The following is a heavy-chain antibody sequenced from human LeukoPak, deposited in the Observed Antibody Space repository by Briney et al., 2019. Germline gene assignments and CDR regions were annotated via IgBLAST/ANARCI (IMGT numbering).Heavy chain of an antibody. Sequence: GASVKVSCKASGYTFTSYYMHWVRQAPGQRLEWMGWINAGNGNTKYSQKFQGRVTITRDTSASTAYMELSSLRSEDTAVYYCARGDHQLPNYYYYGMDVWGQGTTVTVSS. CDR1: GYTFTSYY. D-gene: IGHD2-2*01. CDR2: INAGNGNT. CDR3: ARGDHQLPNYYYYGMDV. J-gene: IGHJ6*02. V-gene: IGHV1-3*01.